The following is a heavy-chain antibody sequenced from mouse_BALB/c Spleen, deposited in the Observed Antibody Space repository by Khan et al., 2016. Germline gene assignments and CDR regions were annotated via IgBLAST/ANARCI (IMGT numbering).Heavy chain of an antibody. CDR1: GFSLTSYG. Sequence: QVRLQQSGPGLVQPSQSLSITCTVSGFSLTSYGVHWVRQSPGKGLEWLGVIWSGGSTDYNAAFISRLSISKDNSKSQVFFKMNSLQANDTAIYYCASLYYGSTLYYAMDYWGQGTSVTVSS. V-gene: IGHV2-2*02. CDR2: IWSGGST. CDR3: ASLYYGSTLYYAMDY. J-gene: IGHJ4*01. D-gene: IGHD1-1*01.